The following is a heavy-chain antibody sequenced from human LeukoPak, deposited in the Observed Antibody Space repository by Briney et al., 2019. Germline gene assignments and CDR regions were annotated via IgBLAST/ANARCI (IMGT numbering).Heavy chain of an antibody. CDR3: ARHCEGIAAAGTDLFDY. Sequence: SETLSLTCTVSGGSISSYYWSWIRQPPGKGLEWIGYIYYSGSTNYNPSLKSRVTISVDTSKNQFSLKLSSVTAADTAVYYCARHCEGIAAAGTDLFDYWGQGTLVTVSS. J-gene: IGHJ4*02. V-gene: IGHV4-59*08. CDR1: GGSISSYY. CDR2: IYYSGST. D-gene: IGHD6-13*01.